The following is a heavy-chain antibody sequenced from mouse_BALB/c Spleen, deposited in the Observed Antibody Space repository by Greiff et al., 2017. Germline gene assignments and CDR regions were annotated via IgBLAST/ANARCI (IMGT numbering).Heavy chain of an antibody. V-gene: IGHV5-6-4*01. J-gene: IGHJ2*01. CDR2: ISSGGSYT. CDR1: GFTFSSYT. Sequence: EVKVEESGGGLVKPGGSLKLSCAASGFTFSSYTMSWVRQTPEKRLEWVATISSGGSYTYYPDSVKGRFTISRDNAKNTLYLQMNSLKSEDTAMYYCTRDNYGNYFPFDYWGQGTTLTVSS. D-gene: IGHD2-1*01. CDR3: TRDNYGNYFPFDY.